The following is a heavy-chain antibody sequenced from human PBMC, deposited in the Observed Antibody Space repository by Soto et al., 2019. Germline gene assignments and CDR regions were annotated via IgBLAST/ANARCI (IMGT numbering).Heavy chain of an antibody. Sequence: PGGSLRLSCAASGFTFRSYAMTWVRQAPGQGLEWVSVISYNGANTYYADSVKGRFTISRDNSKGTVNLQMNTLRVEDTAVYYCARYIRGSTDFSFDFWGPGVLVTVSS. V-gene: IGHV3-23*01. CDR3: ARYIRGSTDFSFDF. J-gene: IGHJ4*02. CDR1: GFTFRSYA. CDR2: ISYNGANT. D-gene: IGHD3-3*01.